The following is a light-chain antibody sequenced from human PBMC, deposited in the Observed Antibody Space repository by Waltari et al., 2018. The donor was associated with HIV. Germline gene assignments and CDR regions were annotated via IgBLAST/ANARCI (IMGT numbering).Light chain of an antibody. CDR3: AAWDDSLNGRGV. J-gene: IGLJ2*01. Sequence: QSVLTQPPSASGTRGQRVTISCSGSSSNIGSNTVNWYQQLPGTAPKLLIYSNNQRPSGVPDRFSGSKSGTSASLAISGLQSEDEADYYCAAWDDSLNGRGVFGGGTKLTVL. CDR2: SNN. CDR1: SSNIGSNT. V-gene: IGLV1-44*01.